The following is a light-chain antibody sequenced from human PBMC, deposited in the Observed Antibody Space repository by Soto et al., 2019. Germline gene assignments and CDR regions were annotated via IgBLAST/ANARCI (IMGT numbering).Light chain of an antibody. CDR3: QQYYTTLT. Sequence: DIVMTQSPDSLAVSLGERATINCKSSQSVLLTSNNKNYLAWYQQKPGKPPKVLISCASTRESGVPDRFSGSGSGTDFTLTITSLQAEDVAVYYCQQYYTTLTFGGGTKVEIK. CDR1: QSVLLTSNNKNY. V-gene: IGKV4-1*01. CDR2: CAS. J-gene: IGKJ4*01.